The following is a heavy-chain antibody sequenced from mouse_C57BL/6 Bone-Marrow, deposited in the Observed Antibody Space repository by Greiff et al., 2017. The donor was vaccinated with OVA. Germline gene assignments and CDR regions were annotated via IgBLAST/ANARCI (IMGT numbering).Heavy chain of an antibody. CDR1: GFSLTSYG. CDR2: IWRGGST. J-gene: IGHJ1*03. V-gene: IGHV2-5*01. CDR3: AKESGSSPWYFDV. D-gene: IGHD1-1*01. Sequence: VQLQQSGPGLVQPSQSLSITCTVSGFSLTSYGVHWVRQSPGKGLEWLGVIWRGGSTDYNAAFMSRLSITKDNSKSQVFFKMNSLQADDTAIYYGAKESGSSPWYFDVWGTGTTVTVSS.